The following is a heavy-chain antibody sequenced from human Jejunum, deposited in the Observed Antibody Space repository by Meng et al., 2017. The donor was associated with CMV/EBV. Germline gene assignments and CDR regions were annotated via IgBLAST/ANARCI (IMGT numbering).Heavy chain of an antibody. D-gene: IGHD7-27*01. J-gene: IGHJ4*02. Sequence: KASESSFANLFVRWVRPAPGRGIEWKGWVKPEDSATNYKQRCQDRVTLARDTSISTAYMEMTSLKSDGTAMYYCARGGDRGEEDYWGQGTLVTVSS. CDR1: ESSFANLF. V-gene: IGHV1-2*02. CDR2: VKPEDSAT. CDR3: ARGGDRGEEDY.